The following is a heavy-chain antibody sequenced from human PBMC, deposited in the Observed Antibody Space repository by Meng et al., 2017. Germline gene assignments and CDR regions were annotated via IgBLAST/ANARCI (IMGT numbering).Heavy chain of an antibody. J-gene: IGHJ4*02. D-gene: IGHD3-10*01. Sequence: GGSLRLSCAASGFTFSSYGMHWVRQAPGKGLEWVAVIRYDGSNKYYADSVKGRFTISRDNSKNTLYLHMNSLRAEDTAVYYCARDWFGTLDYWGQGTLVTVSS. V-gene: IGHV3-33*01. CDR3: ARDWFGTLDY. CDR2: IRYDGSNK. CDR1: GFTFSSYG.